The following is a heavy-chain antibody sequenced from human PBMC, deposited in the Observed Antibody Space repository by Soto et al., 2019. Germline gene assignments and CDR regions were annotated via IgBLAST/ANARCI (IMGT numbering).Heavy chain of an antibody. Sequence: GGSLRLSCAASGFTFSSYAMSWVRQAPGKGLEWVSAISGSGGSTYYADSVKGRFTISRDNSKNTLYLQMNSLRAEDTAVYYCAKVPAVNYDFWSGYENWFDPWGQGTLVTVSS. CDR2: ISGSGGST. J-gene: IGHJ5*02. V-gene: IGHV3-23*01. CDR3: AKVPAVNYDFWSGYENWFDP. CDR1: GFTFSSYA. D-gene: IGHD3-3*01.